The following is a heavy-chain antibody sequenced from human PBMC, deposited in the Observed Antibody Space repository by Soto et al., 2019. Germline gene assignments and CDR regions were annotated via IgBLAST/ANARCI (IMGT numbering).Heavy chain of an antibody. J-gene: IGHJ6*02. CDR1: GFTFSSYA. Sequence: GGSLRLSCAASGFTFSSYAMSWVRQAPGKGLEWVSAISGSGGSTYYADSVKGRFTISRDNSKNTLYLQMNSLRAEDTAVYYCAKDVWEEAAAGRDYYYGMDVWGQGTTVTVSS. CDR2: ISGSGGST. CDR3: AKDVWEEAAAGRDYYYGMDV. V-gene: IGHV3-23*01. D-gene: IGHD6-13*01.